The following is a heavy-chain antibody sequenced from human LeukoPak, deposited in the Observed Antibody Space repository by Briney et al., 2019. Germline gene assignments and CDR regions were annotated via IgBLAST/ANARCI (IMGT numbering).Heavy chain of an antibody. D-gene: IGHD3-10*01. CDR1: GDTFSSYA. CDR2: ILPIFGAE. Sequence: SVKVSCKASGDTFSSYAISWVRQAPGQGLEWMGRILPIFGAENYAQKFQGRGTIATGESTSTAYMELNSLRSDDTAVYYCASRNYYYGSGSQPFDYWGQGTLVTVSS. J-gene: IGHJ4*02. V-gene: IGHV1-69*05. CDR3: ASRNYYYGSGSQPFDY.